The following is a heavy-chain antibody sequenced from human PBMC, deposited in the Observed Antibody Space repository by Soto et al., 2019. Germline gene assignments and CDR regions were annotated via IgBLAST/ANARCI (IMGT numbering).Heavy chain of an antibody. CDR3: TKGGDSWSGYAQH. CDR2: ISDSGGSS. D-gene: IGHD3-3*01. Sequence: GGSLRLSCAASGFSFGNYVMNWVRQGPGKGLEWVSGISDSGGSSSSADAVKGLFTVSRDNSKNTLYLQMDSLTADDTAVYYCTKGGDSWSGYAQHWGQGALVTVSS. V-gene: IGHV3-23*01. J-gene: IGHJ1*01. CDR1: GFSFGNYV.